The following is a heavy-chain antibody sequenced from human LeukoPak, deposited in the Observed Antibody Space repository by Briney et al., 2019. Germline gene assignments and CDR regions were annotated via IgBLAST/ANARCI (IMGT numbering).Heavy chain of an antibody. CDR2: IKEDGSRE. CDR1: GFTFSNHW. V-gene: IGHV3-7*01. J-gene: IGHJ6*02. CDR3: ARDENGHNYKDGMDV. Sequence: GGPLRLSCVASGFTFSNHWMSWVRRAPGRGLEWVANIKEDGSREYYVDSVKGRFTISRDNAKKPVYLQMTSLRVEDTAVYFCARDENGHNYKDGMDVWGRGATVTVSS. D-gene: IGHD3-10*01.